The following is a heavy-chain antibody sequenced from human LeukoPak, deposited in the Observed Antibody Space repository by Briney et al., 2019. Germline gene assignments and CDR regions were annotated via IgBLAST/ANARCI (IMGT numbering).Heavy chain of an antibody. D-gene: IGHD2-15*01. CDR3: AKGRCSGGSCLRYYYYMDV. CDR1: GFTFSSYA. Sequence: GGFLRLSCAASGFTFSSYAMSWVRQAPGKGLEWVSAISGSGGSTYYADSVKGRFTISRDNSKNTLYLQMNSLRAEDTAVYYCAKGRCSGGSCLRYYYYMDVWGKGTTVTVSS. CDR2: ISGSGGST. V-gene: IGHV3-23*01. J-gene: IGHJ6*03.